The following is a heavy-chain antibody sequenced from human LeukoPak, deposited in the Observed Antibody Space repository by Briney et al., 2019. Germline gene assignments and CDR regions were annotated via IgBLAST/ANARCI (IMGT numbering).Heavy chain of an antibody. Sequence: ASVKVSCKASGYTFTSYGISWVRQAPGQGLEWMGWISAYNGNTNYAQKLEGRVTMTTDTSTSTAYMELTSLRSDDTAVYYCARDESSSSWLYYWGQGTLVTVSS. V-gene: IGHV1-18*01. D-gene: IGHD6-13*01. CDR3: ARDESSSSWLYY. CDR1: GYTFTSYG. CDR2: ISAYNGNT. J-gene: IGHJ4*02.